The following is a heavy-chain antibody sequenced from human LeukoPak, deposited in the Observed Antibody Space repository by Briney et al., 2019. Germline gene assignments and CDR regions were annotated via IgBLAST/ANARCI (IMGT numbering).Heavy chain of an antibody. CDR3: ARRRLGLLYFFDY. Sequence: SQTLSLTCAVSGGSISSGGYSWSWIRQPPGKGLEWIGYIYHSGSTYYNPSLKSRVTISVDRSKNQFSLKLSSVTAADTAVYYCARRRLGLLYFFDYWGQGTLVTVSS. CDR1: GGSISSGGYS. CDR2: IYHSGST. J-gene: IGHJ4*02. V-gene: IGHV4-30-2*01. D-gene: IGHD2-2*01.